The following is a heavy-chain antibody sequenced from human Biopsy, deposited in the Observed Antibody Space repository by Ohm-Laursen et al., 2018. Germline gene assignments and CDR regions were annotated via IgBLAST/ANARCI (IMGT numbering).Heavy chain of an antibody. V-gene: IGHV4-59*01. CDR2: VYYTGST. CDR3: ARDRGYYSDRTVPGYFDL. J-gene: IGHJ2*01. Sequence: TLSLTCIVSGDSISSYYWSWIRQPPGKGLQWIGYVYYTGSTDYNPSLQSRVTISVDTSKNHFSLRLRPVTPADTAIYYCARDRGYYSDRTVPGYFDLWGRGTLVTVSS. CDR1: GDSISSYY. D-gene: IGHD3-22*01.